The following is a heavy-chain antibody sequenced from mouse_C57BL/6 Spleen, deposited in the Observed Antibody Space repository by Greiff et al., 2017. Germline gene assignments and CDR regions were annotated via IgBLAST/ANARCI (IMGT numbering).Heavy chain of an antibody. J-gene: IGHJ1*03. D-gene: IGHD1-1*01. Sequence: EVQGVESGGGLVQPGGSLSLSCAASGFTFTDYYMSWVRQPPGKALEWLGFIRNKANGYTTEYSASVKGRFTISRDNSQSILYLQMNALRAEDSATYYCARSNYGSSRYWYFDVWGTGTTVTVSS. CDR2: IRNKANGYTT. CDR1: GFTFTDYY. V-gene: IGHV7-3*01. CDR3: ARSNYGSSRYWYFDV.